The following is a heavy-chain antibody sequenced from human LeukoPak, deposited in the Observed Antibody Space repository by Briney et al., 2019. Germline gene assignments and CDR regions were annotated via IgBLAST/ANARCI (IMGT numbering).Heavy chain of an antibody. CDR2: IYPGDSDT. J-gene: IGHJ4*02. V-gene: IGHV5-51*03. Sequence: PGESLKISCKGSGYSFTSYWIGWVRQMPGKGLEWMGIIYPGDSDTRYSPSFQGQVTISADKSISTAYLQWSSLKASDTAMYYCARPPSGDQDYYDNGYWGQGTLVTVSS. CDR1: GYSFTSYW. D-gene: IGHD3-22*01. CDR3: ARPPSGDQDYYDNGY.